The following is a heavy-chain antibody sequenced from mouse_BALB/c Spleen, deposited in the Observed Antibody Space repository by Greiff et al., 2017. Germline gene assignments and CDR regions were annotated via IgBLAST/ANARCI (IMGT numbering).Heavy chain of an antibody. CDR3: ARGGGYYAMDY. CDR2: ISNLAYSI. V-gene: IGHV5-15*02. CDR1: GFTFSDYG. J-gene: IGHJ4*01. Sequence: VQLVESGGGLVQPGGSRKLSCAASGFTFSDYGMAWVRQAPGKGPEWVAFISNLAYSIYYADTVTGRFTISRENAKNTLYLEMSSLRSEDTAMYYCARGGGYYAMDYWGQGTAVTVSS.